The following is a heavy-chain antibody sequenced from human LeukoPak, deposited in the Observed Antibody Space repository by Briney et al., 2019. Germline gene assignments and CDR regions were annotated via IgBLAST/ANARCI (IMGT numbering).Heavy chain of an antibody. CDR3: VRWQYCGGNCYFSAFDI. J-gene: IGHJ3*02. CDR1: GGSISSSY. D-gene: IGHD2-21*01. CDR2: IHHSGNT. V-gene: IGHV4-59*01. Sequence: PETLSLTCTVSGGSISSSYWSWIRQSPGKGLEWVGYIHHSGNTNSNPPLKSRVTISVDTPKNQFSLKLSSVTAADTAVYYCVRWQYCGGNCYFSAFDIWGQGTMVTVSS.